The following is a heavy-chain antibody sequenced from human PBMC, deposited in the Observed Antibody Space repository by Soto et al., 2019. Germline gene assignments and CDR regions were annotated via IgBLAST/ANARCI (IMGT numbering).Heavy chain of an antibody. J-gene: IGHJ4*02. CDR3: AKDSISSGCYVDY. CDR2: ISGSGVST. V-gene: IGHV3-23*01. CDR1: GFTFSRYA. Sequence: EVHLLESGGGLVQPGGSLRLSCAASGFTFSRYAMSWVRQAPGKGLEWVSAISGSGVSTYYADSVKGRFTISRDNSKNTLYLQMNSLRAEDTAVYYCAKDSISSGCYVDYWGQGTLVTVSS. D-gene: IGHD6-19*01.